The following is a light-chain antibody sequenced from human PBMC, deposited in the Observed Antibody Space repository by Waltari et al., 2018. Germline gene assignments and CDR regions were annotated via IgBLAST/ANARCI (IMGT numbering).Light chain of an antibody. CDR1: QSINHSY. Sequence: EIVLTQSPATLSLSPGERATLSCRASQSINHSYLHRYQQRSGQAPRLLMYDAFSRATGIPARFSGSGSGTDFTLTISSLEAEDFAVYYCQQRIIWPPTFGQGTRLEIK. J-gene: IGKJ5*01. CDR3: QQRIIWPPT. V-gene: IGKV3-11*01. CDR2: DAF.